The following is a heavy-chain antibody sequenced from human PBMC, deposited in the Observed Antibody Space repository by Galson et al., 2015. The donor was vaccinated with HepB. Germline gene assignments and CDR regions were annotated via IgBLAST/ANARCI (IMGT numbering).Heavy chain of an antibody. CDR1: GFSVKRNN. D-gene: IGHD3-10*01. Sequence: SLRLSCAASGFSVKRNNMNWVRQAPGRGLEWVSIIYSDGSTEYADSVKGRFTISRDTSNNTLHLQVNSLRADDSAVYYCARRDGSSGASDIWGQGTMVTVSS. V-gene: IGHV3-53*01. CDR3: ARRDGSSGASDI. J-gene: IGHJ3*02. CDR2: IYSDGST.